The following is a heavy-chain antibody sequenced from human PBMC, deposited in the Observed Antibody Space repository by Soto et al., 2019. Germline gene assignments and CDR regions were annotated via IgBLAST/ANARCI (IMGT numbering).Heavy chain of an antibody. J-gene: IGHJ4*02. V-gene: IGHV1-69*13. Sequence: ASVKVSCKASGGTFSSYAISWVRQAPGQGLEWMGGIIPIFGTANYAQKFQGRVTITADESTSTAYMELSSLRSEDTAVYYCAGPSGEEFWDSSGYGFDYWGQGTLVTVSS. CDR3: AGPSGEEFWDSSGYGFDY. CDR2: IIPIFGTA. D-gene: IGHD3-22*01. CDR1: GGTFSSYA.